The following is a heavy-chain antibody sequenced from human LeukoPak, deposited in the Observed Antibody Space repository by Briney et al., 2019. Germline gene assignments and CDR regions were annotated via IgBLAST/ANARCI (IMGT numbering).Heavy chain of an antibody. D-gene: IGHD3-3*01. CDR2: NYSGGST. V-gene: IGHV3-66*02. J-gene: IGHJ5*02. CDR1: GFTVSSNY. Sequence: GGSLRLSCAASGFTVSSNYMSWVRQAPGQGXEWVSVNYSGGSTYSADTVKGRFTISRDNSKNTLYLQMNSLRAEDTAVYYCARDRVSWFDPWGQGTLVTVSS. CDR3: ARDRVSWFDP.